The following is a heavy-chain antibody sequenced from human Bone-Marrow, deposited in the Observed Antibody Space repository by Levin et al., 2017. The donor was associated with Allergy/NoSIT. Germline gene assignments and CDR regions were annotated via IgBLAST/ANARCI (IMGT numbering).Heavy chain of an antibody. CDR1: GYTFTAHP. J-gene: IGHJ4*02. D-gene: IGHD3-3*01. Sequence: GESLKISCKASGYTFTAHPMNWVRQAPGQGLEWMGWINTNTGDPTYAQGFTGRFVFSLDTSVSTAYLQISSLKAEDTAVYYCARGWLWSGSDLGFWGQGTLVTVSS. CDR3: ARGWLWSGSDLGF. V-gene: IGHV7-4-1*02. CDR2: INTNTGDP.